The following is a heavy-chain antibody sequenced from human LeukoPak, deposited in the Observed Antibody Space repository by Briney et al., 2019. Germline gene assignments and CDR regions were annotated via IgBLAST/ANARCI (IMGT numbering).Heavy chain of an antibody. V-gene: IGHV4-39*01. CDR3: ARYPYSDSGVWQAFDY. J-gene: IGHJ4*02. CDR1: GGSISSGSHY. D-gene: IGHD5-12*01. CDR2: MHYSGIT. Sequence: SQTLSLTCIVSGGSISSGSHYWGWIRQPPGKGLEWTGSMHYSGITYYNPSLTSRVTISVDTSKNQFSLRLTSVTAADTAVYYCARYPYSDSGVWQAFDYWGQGTLVTVSS.